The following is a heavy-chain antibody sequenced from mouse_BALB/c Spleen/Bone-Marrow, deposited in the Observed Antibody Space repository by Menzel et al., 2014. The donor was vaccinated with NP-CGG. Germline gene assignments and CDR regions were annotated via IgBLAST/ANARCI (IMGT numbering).Heavy chain of an antibody. D-gene: IGHD1-1*01. CDR1: GFDFSRYC. CDR3: ARLYYYDTFAY. J-gene: IGHJ2*01. V-gene: IGHV4-1*02. Sequence: DVMLVESGGGLVQPGGSLKLSCAASGFDFSRYCMSWVRQAPGKGLEWIGEINPDTSTTNYTPSLKDKFIISRDNAKNTLYLQMSKVRSEDTALYYCARLYYYDTFAYWGQGTTRTVSS. CDR2: INPDTSTT.